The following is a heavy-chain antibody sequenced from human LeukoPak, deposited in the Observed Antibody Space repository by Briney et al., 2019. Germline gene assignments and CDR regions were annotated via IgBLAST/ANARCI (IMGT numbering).Heavy chain of an antibody. D-gene: IGHD3-22*01. CDR1: GYTFTSYY. CDR2: INPSGGST. J-gene: IGHJ3*02. V-gene: IGHV1-46*01. Sequence: ASVKVSCKASGYTFTSYYMHWVRQAPGQGLEWMGIINPSGGSTSYAQKFQGRVTMTRDTSTSTVYMELSSLRSEDTAVYYCASGENYYDSSGYFDAFDIWGQGTMVTVSS. CDR3: ASGENYYDSSGYFDAFDI.